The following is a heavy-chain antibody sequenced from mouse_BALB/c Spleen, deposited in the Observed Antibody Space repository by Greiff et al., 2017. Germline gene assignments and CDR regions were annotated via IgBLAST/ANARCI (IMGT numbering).Heavy chain of an antibody. J-gene: IGHJ3*01. D-gene: IGHD2-4*01. CDR2: ISDGGSYT. CDR1: GFTFSDYY. V-gene: IGHV5-4*02. CDR3: ARDGGLRGAY. Sequence: EVQLVESGGGLVKPGGSLKLSCAASGFTFSDYYMYWVRQTPEKRLEWVATISDGGSYTYYPDSVKGRFTISRDNAKNNLYLQMSSLKSEDTAMYYCARDGGLRGAYWGQGTLVTVSA.